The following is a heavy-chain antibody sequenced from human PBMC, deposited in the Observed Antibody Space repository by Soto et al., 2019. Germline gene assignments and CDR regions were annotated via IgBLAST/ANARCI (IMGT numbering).Heavy chain of an antibody. CDR2: IKQDGSEK. J-gene: IGHJ5*02. CDR3: ARVDYDCSGYYYIP. CDR1: GFTFSSYW. V-gene: IGHV3-7*01. D-gene: IGHD3-22*01. Sequence: GGSLRRSCAASGFTFSSYWMSWVRQAPGKGLERVANIKQDGSEKYYVESVKGRFTISRDNAKNSLYLQMNSLRAEDTAVYYCARVDYDCSGYYYIPWGQGTLVTVSS.